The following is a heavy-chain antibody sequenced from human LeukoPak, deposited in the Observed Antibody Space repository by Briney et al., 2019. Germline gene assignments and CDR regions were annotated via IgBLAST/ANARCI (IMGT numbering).Heavy chain of an antibody. D-gene: IGHD6-13*01. Sequence: SETLSLTCTVSGGSNNFYYWSWIRQPAGKGLEWIGRIYYTGSTNYSPSLKSRVTMSVDKSKNQFSRNLSSVTAADTAVYYCARGIADPYSFDSWGQGTLVTVSS. J-gene: IGHJ4*02. CDR1: GGSNNFYY. V-gene: IGHV4-4*07. CDR3: ARGIADPYSFDS. CDR2: IYYTGST.